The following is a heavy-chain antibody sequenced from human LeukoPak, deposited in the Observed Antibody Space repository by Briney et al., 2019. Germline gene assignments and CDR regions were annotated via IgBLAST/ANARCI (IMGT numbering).Heavy chain of an antibody. V-gene: IGHV1-69*13. CDR3: VRGGDLFDY. J-gene: IGHJ4*02. D-gene: IGHD7-27*01. Sequence: GASVKVSCKASGGTFSSYAINWVRQAPGQGLEWMGGIIPIFGTAYYAQRFQGRVTITADDSTSTAYMELSSLRSGDTAVYYCVRGGDLFDYWGQGTLVTVSS. CDR2: IIPIFGTA. CDR1: GGTFSSYA.